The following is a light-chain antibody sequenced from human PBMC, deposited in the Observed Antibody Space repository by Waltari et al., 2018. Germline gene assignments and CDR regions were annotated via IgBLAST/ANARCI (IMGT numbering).Light chain of an antibody. CDR3: QQYYSSPPAVT. J-gene: IGKJ5*01. V-gene: IGKV4-1*01. Sequence: IVMTQSPHSLAVSLCERATTNCKSSQGALSSSNNNKYQPWYQQNPGQATKLLSYWPSTREAAVPDRLSGSGSVTDDNHTNSSLQAEDVAVNYCQQYYSSPPAVTFGQGTRLEIK. CDR1: QGALSSSNNNKY. CDR2: WPS.